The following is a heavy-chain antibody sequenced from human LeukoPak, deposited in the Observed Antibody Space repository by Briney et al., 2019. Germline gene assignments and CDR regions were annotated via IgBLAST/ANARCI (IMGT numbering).Heavy chain of an antibody. J-gene: IGHJ4*02. Sequence: PGGSLRLSCAASGFTFSNYGMNWVRQSLEKGLEWVSSIRSNGNVYYADSVKGRFTISRDNAENSLSLQTNSLTPEDAAIYFCARDWGRRTAPFDHWGRGTRVTVSS. V-gene: IGHV3-21*01. CDR1: GFTFSNYG. CDR2: IRSNGNV. D-gene: IGHD3-16*01. CDR3: ARDWGRRTAPFDH.